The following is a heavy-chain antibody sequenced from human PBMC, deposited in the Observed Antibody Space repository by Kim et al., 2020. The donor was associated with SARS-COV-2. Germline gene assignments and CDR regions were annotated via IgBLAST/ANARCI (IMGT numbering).Heavy chain of an antibody. CDR3: AREQYDILTGYQFDDAFDI. V-gene: IGHV4-59*13. D-gene: IGHD3-9*01. CDR1: GGSISSYY. CDR2: IYYSGST. J-gene: IGHJ3*02. Sequence: SETLSLTCTVSGGSISSYYWSWIRQPPGKGLEWIGYIYYSGSTNYNPSLKSRVTISVDTSKNQFSLKLSSVTAADTAVYYCAREQYDILTGYQFDDAFDIWGQGTMVTVSS.